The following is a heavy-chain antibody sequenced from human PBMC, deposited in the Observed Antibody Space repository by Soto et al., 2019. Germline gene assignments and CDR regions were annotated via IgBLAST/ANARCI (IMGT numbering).Heavy chain of an antibody. D-gene: IGHD2-21*01. CDR1: GGSISSGGYY. V-gene: IGHV4-31*03. CDR2: IYYSGST. J-gene: IGHJ6*02. Sequence: QVQLQESGPGLVKPSQTLSLTCTVSGGSISSGGYYWSWIRQHPGKGLEWIGYIYYSGSTYYNPSLKSRVTISVDTSKNQFSLKLSSVTAADTAVYYCARDREAWYYYYGMDVWGQWTTVTVSS. CDR3: ARDREAWYYYYGMDV.